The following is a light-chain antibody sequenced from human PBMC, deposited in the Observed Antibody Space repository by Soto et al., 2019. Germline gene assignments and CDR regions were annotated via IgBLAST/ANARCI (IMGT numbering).Light chain of an antibody. CDR3: SSYTSSSTYV. J-gene: IGLJ1*01. Sequence: QSALTQPASVSGAPGQSITISCTGNSSEVGGFNYVSWYQQYPGKAPKLMIYHVSNRPSGVSNRFSGSKSGNTASLTISGLQAEDEAEYYCSSYTSSSTYVFGTGTKVTVL. CDR1: SSEVGGFNY. CDR2: HVS. V-gene: IGLV2-14*01.